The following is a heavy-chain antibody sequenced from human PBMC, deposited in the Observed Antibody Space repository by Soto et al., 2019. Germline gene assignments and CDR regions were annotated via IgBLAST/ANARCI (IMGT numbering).Heavy chain of an antibody. Sequence: GGSLRLSCAASGFTFSSYDMSWVRQAPGKGLEYVSSISVTGSGTYYADSVKGRFTISRDNSKNTLYLQMNSLRVEDTAVYYCARTTTTKSRDYWGKGTLVTVSS. CDR3: ARTTTTKSRDY. V-gene: IGHV3-23*01. D-gene: IGHD4-17*01. J-gene: IGHJ4*02. CDR1: GFTFSSYD. CDR2: ISVTGSGT.